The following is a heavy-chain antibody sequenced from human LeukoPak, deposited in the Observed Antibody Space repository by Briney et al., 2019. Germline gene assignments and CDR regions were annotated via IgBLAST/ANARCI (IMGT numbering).Heavy chain of an antibody. CDR3: AKGVAGTFDY. Sequence: GGSLRLSCAASGFTFSNYWMTWVRQAPGKGLEWVANIKRDGSEKFYVDSVKGRFTVSRDNAKNSLYLQMNSLRAEDTAVYYCAKGVAGTFDYWGQGTLVTVSS. D-gene: IGHD6-19*01. J-gene: IGHJ4*02. CDR2: IKRDGSEK. CDR1: GFTFSNYW. V-gene: IGHV3-7*01.